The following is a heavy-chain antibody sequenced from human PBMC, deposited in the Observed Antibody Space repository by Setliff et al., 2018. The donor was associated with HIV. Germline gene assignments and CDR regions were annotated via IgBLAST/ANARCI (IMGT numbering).Heavy chain of an antibody. D-gene: IGHD6-13*01. J-gene: IGHJ6*02. CDR1: RYSFLNYW. Sequence: RGESLKISCQGSRYSFLNYWIGWVRQMPGKGLEWMGIIYPDNSYTTYSPSFEGQVTMSADKSISTAYLQWSSLKASDTAMYYCARQSSWYLYYYYYYGMDVWGQGTTVTVSS. CDR3: ARQSSWYLYYYYYYGMDV. V-gene: IGHV5-51*01. CDR2: IYPDNSYT.